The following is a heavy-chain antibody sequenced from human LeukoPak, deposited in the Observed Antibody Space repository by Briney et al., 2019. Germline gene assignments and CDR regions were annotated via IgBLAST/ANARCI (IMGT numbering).Heavy chain of an antibody. J-gene: IGHJ4*02. CDR2: IYVSGIT. CDR3: ARGAPNSGWFDF. Sequence: KPSEILSLTCSVSGGSIRSYYWSWIRQPAGKGLEWIGRIYVSGITHYNPSLKNRVTMSEDTSKNQFSLNLRSVTAADTAVYYCARGAPNSGWFDFWGQGALVTVSS. D-gene: IGHD6-19*01. CDR1: GGSIRSYY. V-gene: IGHV4-4*07.